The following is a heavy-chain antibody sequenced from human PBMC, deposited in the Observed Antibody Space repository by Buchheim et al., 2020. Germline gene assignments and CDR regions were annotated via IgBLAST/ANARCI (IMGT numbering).Heavy chain of an antibody. CDR2: INPSGGST. D-gene: IGHD6-13*01. CDR1: GYTFTSYY. J-gene: IGHJ4*02. V-gene: IGHV1-46*03. Sequence: QVQLVQSGAEVKKPGASVKVSCKASGYTFTSYYMHWVRQAPGQGLEWTGIINPSGGSTTYAQKFQGRVTMTRDTSTSTVYMELSSLRSEDTGVYYCAKDKAGYSSSWYLFDYWGQGTL. CDR3: AKDKAGYSSSWYLFDY.